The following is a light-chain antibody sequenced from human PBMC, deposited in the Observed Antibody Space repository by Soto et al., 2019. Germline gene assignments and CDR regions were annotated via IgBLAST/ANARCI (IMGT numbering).Light chain of an antibody. J-gene: IGKJ4*01. CDR2: GAS. V-gene: IGKV3-20*01. Sequence: EIVLTQSPGTLSLSPGERATLSCRASQSVSSSYLAWYQQKPGQAPRLLIYGASSRATGIPDRFSGSGSATDFTLNISRLEPEDFAVYYCEQYGSSPPITFGGGTKVEIK. CDR1: QSVSSSY. CDR3: EQYGSSPPIT.